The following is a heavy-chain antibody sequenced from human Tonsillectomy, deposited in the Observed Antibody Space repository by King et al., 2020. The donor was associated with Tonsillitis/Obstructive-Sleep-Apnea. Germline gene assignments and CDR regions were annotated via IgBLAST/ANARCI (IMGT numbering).Heavy chain of an antibody. CDR3: AREVSCISTSCYDY. D-gene: IGHD2-2*01. CDR2: MSSNGGST. J-gene: IGHJ4*02. V-gene: IGHV3-64*01. Sequence: VQLVESGGGLVQPGGSLRLSCAASGFTFSSYAMHWVRQAPGKGLEYVSAMSSNGGSTYYANSVKGRFTISRDNSKNTLYLQMGSLRVEDMAVYYCAREVSCISTSCYDYWGQGTLVTVSS. CDR1: GFTFSSYA.